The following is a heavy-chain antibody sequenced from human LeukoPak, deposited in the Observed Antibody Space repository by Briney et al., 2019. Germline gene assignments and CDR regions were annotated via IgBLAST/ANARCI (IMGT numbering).Heavy chain of an antibody. CDR3: ARVHSSGYYHYFDY. CDR1: GGSISSYY. CDR2: IYYSGST. Sequence: SETLSLTCTVSGGSISSYYWSWIRRPPGKGLEWIGYIYYSGSTNYNPSLKSRVTISVDTSKNQFSLKLSSVTAADTAVYYCARVHSSGYYHYFDYWGQGTLVTVSS. J-gene: IGHJ4*02. D-gene: IGHD3-22*01. V-gene: IGHV4-59*01.